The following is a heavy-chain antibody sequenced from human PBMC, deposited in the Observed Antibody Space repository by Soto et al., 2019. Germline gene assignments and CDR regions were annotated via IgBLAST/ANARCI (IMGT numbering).Heavy chain of an antibody. Sequence: GGSLRLSCAASGFTFSSYWMSWVRQAPGKGLEWVANIKQDGSEKYYVDSVKGRFTISRDNAKNSLYLQMNSLRAEDTAVYYCARDMRIQLWLVGCAFDIWGQGTMVTVSS. CDR1: GFTFSSYW. J-gene: IGHJ3*02. CDR3: ARDMRIQLWLVGCAFDI. V-gene: IGHV3-7*05. D-gene: IGHD5-18*01. CDR2: IKQDGSEK.